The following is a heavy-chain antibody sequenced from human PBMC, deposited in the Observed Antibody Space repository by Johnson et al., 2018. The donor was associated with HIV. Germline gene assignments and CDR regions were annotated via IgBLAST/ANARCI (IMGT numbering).Heavy chain of an antibody. CDR2: ISYDGSNK. D-gene: IGHD1-14*01. CDR1: GVTFSSHA. V-gene: IGHV3-30*04. Sequence: QVQLVESGGGVVQPGRSLRLSCAASGVTFSSHAMHWVRQAPGKGLDWVTVISYDGSNKYYADSVKGRFTISRDNSKNTLYLQMSILRAEDTAIYYCARKGDAFDIWGQGTMVTVSS. CDR3: ARKGDAFDI. J-gene: IGHJ3*02.